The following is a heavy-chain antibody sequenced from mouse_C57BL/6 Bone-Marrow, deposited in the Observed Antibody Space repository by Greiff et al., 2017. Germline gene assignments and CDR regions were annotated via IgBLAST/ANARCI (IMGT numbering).Heavy chain of an antibody. V-gene: IGHV14-3*01. CDR3: AHDSNYFAGFAY. Sequence: EVQLQQSVAELVRPGASVKLSCTASGFNLKNTYMHWVKQRPDQGLELIGRIDPANGNTKYAPKFQGKATITADTSSNTAYLQLSSMTSEDTAIYYCAHDSNYFAGFAYWGQGTLVTVSA. J-gene: IGHJ3*01. CDR1: GFNLKNTY. CDR2: IDPANGNT. D-gene: IGHD2-5*01.